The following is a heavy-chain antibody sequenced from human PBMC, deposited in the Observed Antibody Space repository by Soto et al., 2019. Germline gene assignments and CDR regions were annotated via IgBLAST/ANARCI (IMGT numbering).Heavy chain of an antibody. CDR2: IYNSGST. Sequence: PSETLSLTCTVSGGSVSSDYWCWIRQPPGKGLQWIGRIYNSGSTNYNPPPQSRVTMSVDTSKNQLSLQLRSVTAAATAVYYCARGIKVRGVGYYYYGMDVWGHGAKAT. J-gene: IGHJ6*02. CDR1: GGSVSSDY. D-gene: IGHD3-10*01. CDR3: ARGIKVRGVGYYYYGMDV. V-gene: IGHV4-4*07.